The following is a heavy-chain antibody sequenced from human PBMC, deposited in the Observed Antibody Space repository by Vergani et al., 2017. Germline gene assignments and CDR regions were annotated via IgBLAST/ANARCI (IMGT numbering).Heavy chain of an antibody. V-gene: IGHV4-59*11. CDR3: ARAVRGGPYYYGVDV. Sequence: QVQLQESGPGLVKPSETLALTCSVSGDSIGNHYWTWIRQPPGKKLEWIGYVLYSGTTSYNPSLKSRVTISLDTSKNQFSLELNSMTAADTAVFYCARAVRGGPYYYGVDVWGQGTTVTVSS. J-gene: IGHJ6*02. CDR2: VLYSGTT. CDR1: GDSIGNHY. D-gene: IGHD3-16*01.